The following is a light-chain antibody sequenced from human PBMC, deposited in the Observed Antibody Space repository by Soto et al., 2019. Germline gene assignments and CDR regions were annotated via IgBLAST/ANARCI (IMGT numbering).Light chain of an antibody. V-gene: IGKV3-15*01. Sequence: IVMTQSPATLSMSPGERATLSCRASQSLNRDLAWYQQKPGQSPRLLIFGASIRATGIPARFSGSGSGTEFTLPTGSLQSEDCALYYCQQYNNWPGTFGQGTKVDIK. J-gene: IGKJ1*01. CDR1: QSLNRD. CDR3: QQYNNWPGT. CDR2: GAS.